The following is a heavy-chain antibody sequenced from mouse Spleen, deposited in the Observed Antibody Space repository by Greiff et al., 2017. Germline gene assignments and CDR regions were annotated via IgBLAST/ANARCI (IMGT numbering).Heavy chain of an antibody. CDR3: RGQLGF. Sequence: QVQLKESGAELVRPGASVTLSCKASGYTFTDYEMHWVKQTPVHGLEWIGAIDPETGGTAYNQKFKGKAILTADKSSSTDYMELRSLTSEDSAVYYCRGQLGFWGQGTTLTVSS. D-gene: IGHD3-2*01. CDR2: IDPETGGT. V-gene: IGHV1-15*01. CDR1: GYTFTDYE. J-gene: IGHJ2*01.